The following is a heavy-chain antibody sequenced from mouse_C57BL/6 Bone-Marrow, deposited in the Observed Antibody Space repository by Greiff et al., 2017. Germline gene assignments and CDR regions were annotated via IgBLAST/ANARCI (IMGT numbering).Heavy chain of an antibody. CDR1: GYSITSGYY. Sequence: VQLQESGPGLVKPSQSLSLTCSVTGYSITSGYYWNWIRQFPGNKLEWMGYISYDGSNNYNPSLKNRISITRDTSKNQFFLKLNSVTTEDTATYYCARAGLGPAWFAYWGQGTLVTVSA. J-gene: IGHJ3*01. D-gene: IGHD4-1*01. CDR3: ARAGLGPAWFAY. V-gene: IGHV3-6*01. CDR2: ISYDGSN.